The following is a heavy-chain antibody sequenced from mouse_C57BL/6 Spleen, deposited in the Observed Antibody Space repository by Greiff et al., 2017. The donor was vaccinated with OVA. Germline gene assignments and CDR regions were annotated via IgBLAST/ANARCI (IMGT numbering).Heavy chain of an antibody. CDR2: ISSGSNTI. CDR1: GFTFSDYG. D-gene: IGHD2-3*01. V-gene: IGHV5-17*01. J-gene: IGHJ2*01. Sequence: EVQLVESGGGLVKPGGSLKLSCAASGFTFSDYGMHWVRQAPEKGLEWVAYISSGSNTIYYADTVKGRFTISRDNAKTTLFLQRTSLRSEDTAMYYCAREDGPYFDYWGQGTTLTVSS. CDR3: AREDGPYFDY.